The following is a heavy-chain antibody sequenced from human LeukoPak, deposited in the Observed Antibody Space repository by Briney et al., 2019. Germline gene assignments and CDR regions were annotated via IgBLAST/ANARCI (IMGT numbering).Heavy chain of an antibody. CDR2: IYPADSDT. CDR3: ARQYRVLGDYPDY. D-gene: IGHD4-17*01. V-gene: IGHV5-51*01. J-gene: IGHJ4*02. CDR1: GYIFTNYW. Sequence: GESLKISCQVSGYIFTNYWIGWVRQMPGKGLESMGIIYPADSDTTYSPSFQGQVTISVDKSISTVYLHWSSLKASDTAMYYCARQYRVLGDYPDYWGQGTLVTVSS.